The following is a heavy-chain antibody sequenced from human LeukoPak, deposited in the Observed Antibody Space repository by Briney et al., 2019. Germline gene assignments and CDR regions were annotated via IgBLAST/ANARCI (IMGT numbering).Heavy chain of an antibody. CDR1: GFTFSDAW. D-gene: IGHD3-10*01. CDR3: ITGGYRSGTDY. Sequence: GGSLRLSCAASGFTFSDAWMTWVRQAPGKGLEWVGRIKSNADGGTTDYAAPVTGRFTISRDDSENTLFLQMSSLQTEDTAVYYCITGGYRSGTDYWGQGTLVTVSS. V-gene: IGHV3-15*01. CDR2: IKSNADGGTT. J-gene: IGHJ4*02.